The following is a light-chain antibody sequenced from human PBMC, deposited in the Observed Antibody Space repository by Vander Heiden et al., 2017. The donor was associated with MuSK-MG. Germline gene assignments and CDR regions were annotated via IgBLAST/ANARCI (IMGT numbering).Light chain of an antibody. J-gene: IGKJ1*01. CDR2: GAS. Sequence: EIELTQSPGTVSLSPGDRPTLSCRASPTVSSSDLGWYQQRGGQAPRLLIYGASIRATGIPDRFSGSGSGTDFTLTISRLEPEDFAVYYCQQYGNSPRTFGQGTKVEIK. V-gene: IGKV3-20*01. CDR1: PTVSSSD. CDR3: QQYGNSPRT.